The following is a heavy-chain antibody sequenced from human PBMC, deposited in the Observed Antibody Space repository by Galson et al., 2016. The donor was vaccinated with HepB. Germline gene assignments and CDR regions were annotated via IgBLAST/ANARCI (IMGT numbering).Heavy chain of an antibody. J-gene: IGHJ3*02. D-gene: IGHD6-13*01. V-gene: IGHV3-11*04. CDR1: GFSFSDYY. CDR2: IIGSGSTI. CDR3: ARGIAAAGWVAFDT. Sequence: SLRLSCAASGFSFSDYYMSWIRQAPGKGLEWVSYIIGSGSTISYADSVKGRFTISRDNAKNSLFLQMNSLRAEDTAVYFCARGIAAAGWVAFDTWGQGTMVTVSS.